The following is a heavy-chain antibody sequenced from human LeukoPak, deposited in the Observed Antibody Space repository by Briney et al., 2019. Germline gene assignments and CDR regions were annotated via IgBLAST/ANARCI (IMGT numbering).Heavy chain of an antibody. CDR3: ARDQEGFDY. CDR1: GYTFTSNY. V-gene: IGHV1-46*01. Sequence: ASVKVSCKASGYTFTSNYIHWVRQAPGQGLEWMGMIYPRDGSTSYAQKFQGRVTVTRDTSTSTVHMELSGLRTEDTAVYYCARDQEGFDYWGQGTLVTVSS. J-gene: IGHJ4*02. CDR2: IYPRDGST.